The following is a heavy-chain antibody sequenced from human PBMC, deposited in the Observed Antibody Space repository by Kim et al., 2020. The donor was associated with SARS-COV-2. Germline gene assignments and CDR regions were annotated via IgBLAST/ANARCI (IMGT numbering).Heavy chain of an antibody. V-gene: IGHV3-7*01. J-gene: IGHJ6*02. D-gene: IGHD3-3*01. Sequence: GGSLRLSCAASGFTFSSYWMSWVRQAPGKGLEWVANIKQDGSEKYYVDSVKGRFTISRDNAKNSLYLQMNSLRAEDTAVYYCAREGRKGTLEWLSRGNAMDGWGQATTLTVSS. CDR3: AREGRKGTLEWLSRGNAMDG. CDR1: GFTFSSYW. CDR2: IKQDGSEK.